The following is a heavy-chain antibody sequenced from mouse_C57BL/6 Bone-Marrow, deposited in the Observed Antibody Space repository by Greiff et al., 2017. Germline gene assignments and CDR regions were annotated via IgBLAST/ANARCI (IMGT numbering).Heavy chain of an antibody. CDR3: ARSGYHEGYFDV. Sequence: LMESGAELARPGASVKLSCKASGYTFTSYGISWVKQRTGQGLEWIGEIYPRSGNTYYNEKFKGKATLTADKSSSTAYMELRSLTSEDSAVYFCARSGYHEGYFDVWGTGTTVTVSS. V-gene: IGHV1-81*01. D-gene: IGHD2-2*01. CDR1: GYTFTSYG. J-gene: IGHJ1*03. CDR2: IYPRSGNT.